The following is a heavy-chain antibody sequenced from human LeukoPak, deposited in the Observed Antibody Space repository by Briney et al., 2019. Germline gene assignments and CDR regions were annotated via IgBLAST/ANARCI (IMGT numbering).Heavy chain of an antibody. CDR3: ARQPNYDFWSGYLILGMDV. CDR1: GGSISSSSYY. V-gene: IGHV4-39*01. J-gene: IGHJ6*04. CDR2: IYYSGST. D-gene: IGHD3-3*01. Sequence: SETLSLTCTVSGGSISSSSYYWGWPRQPPGKGLEWIGSIYYSGSTYYNPSLKSRVTISVDTSKNQFSLKLSSVTAADTAVYYCARQPNYDFWSGYLILGMDVWGKGTTVTVSS.